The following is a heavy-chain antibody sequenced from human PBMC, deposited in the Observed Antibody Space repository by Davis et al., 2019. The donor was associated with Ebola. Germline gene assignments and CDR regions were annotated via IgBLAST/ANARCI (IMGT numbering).Heavy chain of an antibody. V-gene: IGHV3-30*18. J-gene: IGHJ6*02. CDR1: GFTFSSYG. CDR2: VSYDGKNE. D-gene: IGHD1-14*01. CDR3: AKVEISLASRLTGAMDV. Sequence: GGSLRLSCAASGFTFSSYGMHWVRQAPGKGLEWVAVVSYDGKNEYYADSVKGRFTISRDNSKNTLFLHMNSVRPEDTAVYYCAKVEISLASRLTGAMDVWGQGTTVTVSS.